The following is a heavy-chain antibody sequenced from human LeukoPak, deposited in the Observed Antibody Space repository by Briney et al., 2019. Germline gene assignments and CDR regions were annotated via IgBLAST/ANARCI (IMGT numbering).Heavy chain of an antibody. D-gene: IGHD5-18*01. CDR3: ARRKGDTAMVMFDY. V-gene: IGHV4-59*08. J-gene: IGHJ4*02. CDR2: IYYSGST. Sequence: PSETLSLTCTVSGGSISSYYWSWIRQPPGKGLEWIGYIYYSGSTNYNPSLKSRVTISVDTSKNQFSLKLSSATAADTAVYYCARRKGDTAMVMFDYWGQGTLVTVSS. CDR1: GGSISSYY.